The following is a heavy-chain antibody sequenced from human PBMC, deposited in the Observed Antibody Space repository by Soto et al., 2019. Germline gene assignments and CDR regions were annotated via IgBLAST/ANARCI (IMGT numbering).Heavy chain of an antibody. D-gene: IGHD2-2*01. J-gene: IGHJ3*01. CDR3: SIGSWSAETFDV. V-gene: IGHV1-69*02. CDR2: IIPMLTVT. Sequence: QVHLEQSGAEVKKPGSSVKVSCKAAGGTFSTYTLIWVRQAPGQGLEWMGRIIPMLTVTNSAQKFQGRVALTADKSTSTVFMELTSLTSDDTAVYYCSIGSWSAETFDVGGQGTMVTVSS. CDR1: GGTFSTYT.